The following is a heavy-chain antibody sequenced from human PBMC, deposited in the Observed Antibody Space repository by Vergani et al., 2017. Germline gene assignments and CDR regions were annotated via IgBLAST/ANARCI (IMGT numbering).Heavy chain of an antibody. CDR1: DFISNGHY. Sequence: QVQLQESGPGLVKLSETLSLICDVFDFISNGHYWGWIRQSREKGLECIGSLYASGSTYYSPSLKSRVAISIDTSKNHFSLRLSSVTAADTAVYYCARQLRGYSYGVFDYWDQGREVTVSS. CDR2: LYASGST. CDR3: ARQLRGYSYGVFDY. J-gene: IGHJ4*02. V-gene: IGHV4-38-2*01. D-gene: IGHD5-18*01.